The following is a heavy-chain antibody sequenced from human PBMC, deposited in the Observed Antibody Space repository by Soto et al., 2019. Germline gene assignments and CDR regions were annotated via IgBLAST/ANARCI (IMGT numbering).Heavy chain of an antibody. Sequence: GASVKVSCKASGGTFSSYTITWVRQAPGQGLEWMGRIIPILDITNYAQKFQGRVTITADTSTNTAYMELSSLRSEDTAVYYCARDLDYDSSGYYYLWFDPWGQGTLVTVSS. CDR1: GGTFSSYT. D-gene: IGHD3-22*01. CDR3: ARDLDYDSSGYYYLWFDP. CDR2: IIPILDIT. J-gene: IGHJ5*02. V-gene: IGHV1-69*04.